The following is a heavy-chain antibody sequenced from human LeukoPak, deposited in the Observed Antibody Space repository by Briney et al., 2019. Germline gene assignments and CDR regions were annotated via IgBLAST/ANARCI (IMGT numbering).Heavy chain of an antibody. V-gene: IGHV3-30*14. CDR1: GFTFSSYA. J-gene: IGHJ5*02. CDR2: ISYDGSNK. D-gene: IGHD2-2*01. Sequence: GRSLRLSCAASGFTFSSYAMHWVRQAPGKGLEWVAVISYDGSNKYYADSVKGRFTISRDNSKNTLYLQMNSLRAEDTAVYYCARAPGYCSSASCYFPFDPWGQGTLVTVSS. CDR3: ARAPGYCSSASCYFPFDP.